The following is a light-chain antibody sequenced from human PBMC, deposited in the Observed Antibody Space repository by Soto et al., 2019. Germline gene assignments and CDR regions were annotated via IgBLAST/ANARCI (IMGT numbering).Light chain of an antibody. Sequence: DIQMTQSPSSLAASVGDRVAITCRASQSISTYLNWYQQKPGKAPNLLIYGASYLQSGVPSRFSCSGSGTDFTLTITRLQLDDFATYYCQQSYSTPLTFGGGTKVDIK. CDR3: QQSYSTPLT. CDR2: GAS. CDR1: QSISTY. J-gene: IGKJ4*01. V-gene: IGKV1-39*01.